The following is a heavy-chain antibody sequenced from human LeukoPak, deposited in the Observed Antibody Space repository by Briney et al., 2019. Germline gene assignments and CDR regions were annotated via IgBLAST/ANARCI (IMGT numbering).Heavy chain of an antibody. CDR2: IDWDDDK. CDR1: GFSLSTSGMC. J-gene: IGHJ4*02. CDR3: AHRRATSSSIAVGFDY. V-gene: IGHV2-70*12. Sequence: SGPTLVNPTQTLTLTCTFSGFSLSTSGMCVSWIRQPPGKALEWLARIDWDDDKYYSTSLKTRLTISKDTSKNQVVLTMTNMDPVDTATYYCAHRRATSSSIAVGFDYWGQGTLVTVSS. D-gene: IGHD6-6*01.